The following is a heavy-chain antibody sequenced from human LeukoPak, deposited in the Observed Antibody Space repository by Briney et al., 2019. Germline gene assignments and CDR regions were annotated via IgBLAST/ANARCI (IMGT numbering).Heavy chain of an antibody. Sequence: GGSLRLSCTASGLTFSAFAMMWVRQAPGKGPEWIAAIRGGGTGAFYAGSVMGRFTISKDNSKGTLFLQMNNLRAEDTAVYYCARDPSGDYVGAFDMWGPGTMVTVSS. V-gene: IGHV3-23*01. D-gene: IGHD4-17*01. CDR1: GLTFSAFA. J-gene: IGHJ3*02. CDR3: ARDPSGDYVGAFDM. CDR2: IRGGGTGA.